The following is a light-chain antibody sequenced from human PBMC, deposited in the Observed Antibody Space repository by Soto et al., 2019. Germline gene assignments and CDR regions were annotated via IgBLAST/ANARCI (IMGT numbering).Light chain of an antibody. V-gene: IGLV6-57*04. Sequence: NFMLTQPHSMSESPGNTITISCTRSSGSIADNYVHWYRQRPGSDPTIVIYEDNERPSGVPDRFSGSIDSSSNSASLAVSGLQTEDEADYYCQTYDSSNQKWVFGGGTKLTVL. CDR3: QTYDSSNQKWV. J-gene: IGLJ3*02. CDR2: EDN. CDR1: SGSIADNY.